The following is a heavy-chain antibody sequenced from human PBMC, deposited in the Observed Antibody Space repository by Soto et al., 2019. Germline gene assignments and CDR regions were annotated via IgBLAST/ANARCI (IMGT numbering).Heavy chain of an antibody. CDR3: ATQRGSLLWFGEFNWFAP. V-gene: IGHV4-38-2*01. Sequence: PSETLSLTCAVSGYSISSGYYWGWIRQPPGKGLEWIGSIYHSGSTYYNPSLKSRVTISVDTSKNQFSLKLSSVTAADTAVYYCATQRGSLLWFGEFNWFAPWGQGTLVTVSS. CDR1: GYSISSGYY. D-gene: IGHD3-10*01. J-gene: IGHJ5*02. CDR2: IYHSGST.